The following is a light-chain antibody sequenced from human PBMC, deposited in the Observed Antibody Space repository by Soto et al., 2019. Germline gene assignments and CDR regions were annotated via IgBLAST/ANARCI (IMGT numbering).Light chain of an antibody. J-gene: IGKJ1*01. V-gene: IGKV1-5*03. CDR1: QSISSW. CDR3: QQYNSYST. Sequence: DIQMTKSPSTLSASVGDRVTITCRASQSISSWLAWYQQKPGKAPKLLIYKASSLESGVPSRFGGSGSGTEFTLTISSLQPDDFATYYCQQYNSYSTFGQGTKVEIK. CDR2: KAS.